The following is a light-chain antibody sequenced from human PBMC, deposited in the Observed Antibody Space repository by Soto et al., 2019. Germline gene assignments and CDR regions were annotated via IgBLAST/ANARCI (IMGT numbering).Light chain of an antibody. Sequence: DIQMTQSPSTLSASVGDRVTITCRASQSISSWLAWYQEKPGKAPKLLIYKASTLESGVPSRFSGSGSGTEFTLSISSLQPDDFATYYCQQYRSYSWTFDQGTKVEI. CDR3: QQYRSYSWT. CDR2: KAS. V-gene: IGKV1-5*03. CDR1: QSISSW. J-gene: IGKJ1*01.